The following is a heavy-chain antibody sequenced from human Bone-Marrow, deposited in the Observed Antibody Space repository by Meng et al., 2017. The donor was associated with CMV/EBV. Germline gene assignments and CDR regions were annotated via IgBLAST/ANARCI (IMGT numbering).Heavy chain of an antibody. D-gene: IGHD6-13*01. CDR2: IYSGGST. CDR3: ARGGMCWYGGVFDY. CDR1: GFSVSSNY. Sequence: GESLKISCAASGFSVSSNYMSWVRQAPGKGLEWVSVIYSGGSTYYTDSVKGRFTLSRDNSKNTLYLQINSLRAEDTAVYYCARGGMCWYGGVFDYWGQGTLVTVSS. V-gene: IGHV3-53*01. J-gene: IGHJ4*02.